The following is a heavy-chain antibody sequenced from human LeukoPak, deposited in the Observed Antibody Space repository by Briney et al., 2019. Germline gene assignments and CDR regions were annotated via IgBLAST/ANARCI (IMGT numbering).Heavy chain of an antibody. V-gene: IGHV3-23*01. CDR2: ISGSGGST. Sequence: GGSLRLSCAASGFTFSSYAMNWVRQAPGKGLEWVSAISGSGGSTYYADSVKGRFTISRDNSKNTLYLQMNSLRAEDTAVYYRAKDLGRFLEWLYFDYWGQGTLVTVSS. D-gene: IGHD3-3*01. CDR1: GFTFSSYA. CDR3: AKDLGRFLEWLYFDY. J-gene: IGHJ4*02.